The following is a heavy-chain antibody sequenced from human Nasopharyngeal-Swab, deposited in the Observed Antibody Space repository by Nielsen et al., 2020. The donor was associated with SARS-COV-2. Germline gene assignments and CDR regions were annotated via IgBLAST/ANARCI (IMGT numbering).Heavy chain of an antibody. D-gene: IGHD4-17*01. V-gene: IGHV3-30*03. J-gene: IGHJ4*02. CDR1: GFTLGDYY. CDR2: IAHDASNE. CDR3: ARDAPAHYGAFY. Sequence: GESLKISCVASGFTLGDYYMGWVRQAPGKGLEWVAFIAHDASNEYYGDSVKGRFSISRDSSKNTLYLQMDSLRGEDTAVYYCARDAPAHYGAFYWGRGTLVTVSS.